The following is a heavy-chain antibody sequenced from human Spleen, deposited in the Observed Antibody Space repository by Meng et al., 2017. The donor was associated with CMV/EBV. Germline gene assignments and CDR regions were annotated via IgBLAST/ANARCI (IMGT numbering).Heavy chain of an antibody. J-gene: IGHJ4*02. CDR3: ARGAGHDSSGYYTNDY. Sequence: GGPFSSYAISWVRQAPGQGLEWMGGIIPIFGTANYAQKFQGRVTITTDESTSTAYMELSSLRSEDTAVYYCARGAGHDSSGYYTNDYWGQGTLVTVSS. CDR2: IIPIFGTA. D-gene: IGHD3-22*01. CDR1: GGPFSSYA. V-gene: IGHV1-69*05.